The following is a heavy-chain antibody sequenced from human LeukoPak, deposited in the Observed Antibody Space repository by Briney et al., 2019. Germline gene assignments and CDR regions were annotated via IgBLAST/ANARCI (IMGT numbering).Heavy chain of an antibody. CDR2: IYYSGST. Sequence: SETLSLTCTVSGGSISSYYWSWIRQPPGKGLEWLGYIYYSGSTNYNPSLKSRVTISVDTSKNQFSLKLSPVTAADTAVYYCASLNSGYDSVNFDYWGQGTLVTVSS. V-gene: IGHV4-59*01. CDR3: ASLNSGYDSVNFDY. CDR1: GGSISSYY. J-gene: IGHJ4*02. D-gene: IGHD5-12*01.